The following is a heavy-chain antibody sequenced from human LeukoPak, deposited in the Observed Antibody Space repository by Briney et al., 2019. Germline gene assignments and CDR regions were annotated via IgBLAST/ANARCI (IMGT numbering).Heavy chain of an antibody. CDR1: GFTLSSNY. D-gene: IGHD6-25*01. J-gene: IGHJ4*02. CDR3: ARVRQRYYFDY. CDR2: IYSGGST. Sequence: GGSLRLSCAASGFTLSSNYMSWVRQAPGKGLEWVSVIYSGGSTYYSDSVKGRFTISRDNSKNTLYLQMNSLRAEDTAVYYCARVRQRYYFDYWGQGTLVTVSS. V-gene: IGHV3-53*01.